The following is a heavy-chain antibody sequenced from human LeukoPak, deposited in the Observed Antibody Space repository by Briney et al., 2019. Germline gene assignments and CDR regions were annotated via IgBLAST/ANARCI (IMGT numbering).Heavy chain of an antibody. D-gene: IGHD6-19*01. V-gene: IGHV3-21*01. CDR3: ARDLRALRLSIAVLDY. J-gene: IGHJ4*02. CDR1: GFTFSSYS. CDR2: ISSSSSYI. Sequence: GSLRLSCAASGFTFSSYSMNWVRQAPGKGLEWVSSISSSSSYIYYADSVKGRFTISRDNAKNSLYLQMNSLRAEDTAVYYCARDLRALRLSIAVLDYWGQGTLVTVSS.